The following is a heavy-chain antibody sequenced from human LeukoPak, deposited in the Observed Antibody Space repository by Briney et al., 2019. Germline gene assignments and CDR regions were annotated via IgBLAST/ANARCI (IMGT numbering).Heavy chain of an antibody. CDR2: ARYDGSNK. D-gene: IGHD4-23*01. V-gene: IGHV3-30*02. J-gene: IGHJ4*02. Sequence: PGGSLRLSCAASGFTFSSYGMHWVRQAPGKGLEWVAFARYDGSNKYYADSVKGRFTISRDNSKNTLYLQMNSLRTEDTAVYYCANLNGGNSASLDYWGQGTLVTVSS. CDR1: GFTFSSYG. CDR3: ANLNGGNSASLDY.